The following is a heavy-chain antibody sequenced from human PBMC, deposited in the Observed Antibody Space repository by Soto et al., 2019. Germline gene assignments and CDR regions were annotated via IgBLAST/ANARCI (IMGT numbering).Heavy chain of an antibody. CDR3: AREPTSYYYYYGMDV. CDR2: IYYSGST. J-gene: IGHJ6*02. Sequence: SETLSLTCTVSGGSVSSGDYYWSWIRKPPGKGLEWIGYIYYSGSTNYNPSLKSRVTISVDTSKNQFSLKLTSVTAADTALYYCAREPTSYYYYYGMDVWGQGTTVTVSS. CDR1: GGSVSSGDYY. D-gene: IGHD1-1*01. V-gene: IGHV4-30-4*01.